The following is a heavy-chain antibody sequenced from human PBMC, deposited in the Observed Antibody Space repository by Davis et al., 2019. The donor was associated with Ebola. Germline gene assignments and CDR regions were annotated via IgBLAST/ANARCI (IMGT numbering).Heavy chain of an antibody. CDR3: ARGGIYGDYDLDY. J-gene: IGHJ4*02. V-gene: IGHV6-1*01. CDR1: GASVSSNSAA. CDR2: TSYRSKWYN. D-gene: IGHD4-17*01. Sequence: SETLSLTCAISGASVSSNSAAWNWIRQSPSRGLEWLGRTSYRSKWYNDYAVSVKSRITINPDTSKNQFSLQLNSVTPEDTAVYYCARGGIYGDYDLDYWGQGTLVTVSS.